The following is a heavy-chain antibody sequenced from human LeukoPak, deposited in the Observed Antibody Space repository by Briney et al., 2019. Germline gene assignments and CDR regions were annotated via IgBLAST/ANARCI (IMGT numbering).Heavy chain of an antibody. Sequence: SETLSLTCSVSGGSVRSYYWSWIRQPPEKGLEWIGYIHYSGSTNYNPSLKSRVIISIDTSKDEFSLKLSSVTAADTAVYYCAKSGLFYDFWSGQPDWGQGVLVTVSS. CDR1: GGSVRSYY. CDR2: IHYSGST. J-gene: IGHJ4*02. V-gene: IGHV4-59*08. D-gene: IGHD3-3*01. CDR3: AKSGLFYDFWSGQPD.